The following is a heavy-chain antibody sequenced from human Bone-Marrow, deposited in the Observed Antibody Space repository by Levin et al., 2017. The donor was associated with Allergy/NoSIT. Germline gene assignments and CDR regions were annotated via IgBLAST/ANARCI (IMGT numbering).Heavy chain of an antibody. D-gene: IGHD3-9*01. J-gene: IGHJ4*02. CDR2: ISSSGSTI. CDR1: LFTFSYYY. Sequence: GGSLRLSCAASLFTFSYYYMSWIRQAPGKGLEWVSYISSSGSTIYYADSVKGRFTISIYNAKNSLYLQMNSLRAEDTAVYYCARVGFDWVFDYWGQGTLVTVSS. V-gene: IGHV3-11*01. CDR3: ARVGFDWVFDY.